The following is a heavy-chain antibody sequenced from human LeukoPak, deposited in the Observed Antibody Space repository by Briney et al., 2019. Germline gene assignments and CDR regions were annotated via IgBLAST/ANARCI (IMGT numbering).Heavy chain of an antibody. CDR1: GGSFSGYY. D-gene: IGHD3-22*01. Sequence: SETLSLTCAVYGGSFSGYYCSWIRQPPGKGLEWIGEINHSGSTNYNPSLKSRVTISVDTSKNQFSLKLTSVTAADTAVYYCARGTDSSGYYYWGQGTLVTVSS. CDR2: INHSGST. V-gene: IGHV4-34*01. CDR3: ARGTDSSGYYY. J-gene: IGHJ4*02.